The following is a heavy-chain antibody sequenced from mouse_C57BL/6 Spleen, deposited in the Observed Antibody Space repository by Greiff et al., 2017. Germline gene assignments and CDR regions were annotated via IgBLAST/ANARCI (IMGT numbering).Heavy chain of an antibody. CDR2: IHPNSGST. CDR3: ARSYTVSAMDY. V-gene: IGHV1-64*01. D-gene: IGHD1-1*01. CDR1: GYTFTSYW. J-gene: IGHJ4*01. Sequence: VQLQQPGAELVKPGASVKLSCKASGYTFTSYWMHWVKQRPGQGLEWIGMIHPNSGSTNYNEKFKSKATLTVDKSSSTAYMQLSSLTSEDSAVYYCARSYTVSAMDYWGQGTSVTVAS.